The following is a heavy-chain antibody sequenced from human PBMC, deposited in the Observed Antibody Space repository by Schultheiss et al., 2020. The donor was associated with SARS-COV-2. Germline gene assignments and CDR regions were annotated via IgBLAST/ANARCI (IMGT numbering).Heavy chain of an antibody. CDR2: ISGSGGST. D-gene: IGHD4-17*01. J-gene: IGHJ3*02. CDR1: GFTFSDSA. V-gene: IGHV3-23*01. Sequence: GESLKISCAASGFTFSDSAMTWIRQAPGKGLEWVSAISGSGGSTYYADSVKGRFTISRDNSKNTLYLQMNSLRAEDTAVYYCAKQTPVQAFDIWGQGTMVTVSS. CDR3: AKQTPVQAFDI.